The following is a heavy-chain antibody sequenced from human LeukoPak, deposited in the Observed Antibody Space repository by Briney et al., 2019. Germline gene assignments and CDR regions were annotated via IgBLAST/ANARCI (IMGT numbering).Heavy chain of an antibody. CDR3: ARDSGGGYYDY. CDR2: IYSGGST. CDR1: GLTVSNNY. D-gene: IGHD3-22*01. V-gene: IGHV3-66*01. Sequence: GGSLRLSCAASGLTVSNNYMSWVRQAPGKGLEWVSLIYSGGSTSYADSVKGRFTISRGNSKNTLYLQMNSLRAEDTAVYYCARDSGGGYYDYWGQGTLVTVSS. J-gene: IGHJ4*02.